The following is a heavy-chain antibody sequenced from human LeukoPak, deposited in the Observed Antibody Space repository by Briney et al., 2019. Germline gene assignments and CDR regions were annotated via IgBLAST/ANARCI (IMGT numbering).Heavy chain of an antibody. CDR2: IYYSVST. J-gene: IGHJ4*02. CDR1: GGSISSYS. D-gene: IGHD5/OR15-5a*01. CDR3: ATKLSTDPHYFDY. Sequence: PSETLSLTCTVSGGSISSYSWTWIRQPPGKGLEWIGYIYYSVSTNYNPSLKSRVTISVDTSKNQFPLKLTSVTAADTAVYYCATKLSTDPHYFDYWGQGILVTVSS. V-gene: IGHV4-59*01.